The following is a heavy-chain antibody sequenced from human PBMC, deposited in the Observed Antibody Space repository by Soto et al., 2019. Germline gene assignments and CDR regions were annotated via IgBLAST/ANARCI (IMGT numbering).Heavy chain of an antibody. J-gene: IGHJ6*02. CDR1: GGSINIGGYF. Sequence: QVQLQESGPGLVKPSQTLSLACTVSGGSINIGGYFWSWVRQFPGKGLEWIGHLYYNGSTYYNPSLKSRVTISRDTSKNPFSLRLTSVTAADTAVYYCATDEYFGSEINFYYYAMDVWGHVTTVTVSS. CDR2: LYYNGST. V-gene: IGHV4-31*03. CDR3: ATDEYFGSEINFYYYAMDV. D-gene: IGHD3-16*01.